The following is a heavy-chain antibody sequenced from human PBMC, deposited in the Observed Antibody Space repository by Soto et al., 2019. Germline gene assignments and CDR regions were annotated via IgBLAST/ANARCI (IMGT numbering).Heavy chain of an antibody. CDR3: VKDPTKNIAAADIDRYDP. V-gene: IGHV3-64D*06. D-gene: IGHD6-13*01. CDR2: ISSNGGST. CDR1: GFTFSSYA. Sequence: GGSLRLSCSASGFTFSSYAMHWVRQAPGKGLEYVSAISSNGGSTYYADSVKGRFTISRDNSKNTLYLQMSSLRAEDTAVYYCVKDPTKNIAAADIDRYDPWSQGNLVTVSS. J-gene: IGHJ5*02.